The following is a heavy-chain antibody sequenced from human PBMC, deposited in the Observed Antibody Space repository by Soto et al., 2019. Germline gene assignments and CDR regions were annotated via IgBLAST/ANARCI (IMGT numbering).Heavy chain of an antibody. Sequence: SETLSLTCTVSGGSISSSSYYWGWIRQPPGKGLEWIGSIYSSGTTNYNPSLKSRVTMSVDMSKSQFSLNVRSVTAADTAVYYCVRDVGGSGWFAPWGQGTLVTVSS. CDR3: VRDVGGSGWFAP. J-gene: IGHJ5*02. V-gene: IGHV4-39*07. CDR2: IYSSGTT. CDR1: GGSISSSSYY.